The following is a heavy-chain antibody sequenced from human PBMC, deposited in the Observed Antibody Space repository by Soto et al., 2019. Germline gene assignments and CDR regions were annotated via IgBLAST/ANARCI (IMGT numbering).Heavy chain of an antibody. J-gene: IGHJ5*02. V-gene: IGHV5-10-1*01. CDR2: IDPSDSYT. Sequence: GESLKISCKGSGYSFTSYWISWVRQMPGKGLEWMGRIDPSDSYTNYSPSFQGHVTISADKSISTAYLQWSSLKASDTAMYYCARRSGSWYYNWFDPGAREPWSPSPQ. CDR3: ARRSGSWYYNWFDP. D-gene: IGHD6-13*01. CDR1: GYSFTSYW.